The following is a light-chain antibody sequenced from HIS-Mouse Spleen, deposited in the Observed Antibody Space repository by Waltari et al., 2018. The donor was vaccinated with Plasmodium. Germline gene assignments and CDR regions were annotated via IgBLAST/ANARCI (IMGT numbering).Light chain of an antibody. J-gene: IGKJ2*01. V-gene: IGKV2-28*01. CDR1: QSLLHSNGYNY. Sequence: DIVMTQSPLSLPVTPGEPASISCRSSQSLLHSNGYNYLDCYLQKPGHLPQLLIYLGSNRASGVPDRFSGSGSGTDFTLKISRVEAEDVGVYYCMQALQTPRYTFGQGTKLEIK. CDR2: LGS. CDR3: MQALQTPRYT.